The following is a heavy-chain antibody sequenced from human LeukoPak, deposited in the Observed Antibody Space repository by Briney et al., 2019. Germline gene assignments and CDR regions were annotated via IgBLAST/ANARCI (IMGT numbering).Heavy chain of an antibody. V-gene: IGHV3-74*01. CDR2: INSDGSST. CDR3: ARGGDIVVVPAALDV. CDR1: GFTFSSYW. J-gene: IGHJ6*02. Sequence: GGSLRLSCAASGFTFSSYWMHWVRQAPGKGLVWVSRINSDGSSTSYADSAKGRFTISRDNAKNTLYLQMNSLRAEDTAVYYCARGGDIVVVPAALDVWGQGTTVTVSS. D-gene: IGHD2-2*01.